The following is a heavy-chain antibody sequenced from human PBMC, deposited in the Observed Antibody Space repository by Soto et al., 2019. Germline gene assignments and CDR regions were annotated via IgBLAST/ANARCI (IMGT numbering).Heavy chain of an antibody. CDR1: GGSISSYY. Sequence: SETLSLTCTVSGGSISSYYWSWIRQPPGKGLELIGYIYYIGSTNYNPSLKSRVTISVDTSKNQFSLKLSSVTAADTAVYYCARVGDSSGWQFDYWGQGTLVTVSS. CDR2: IYYIGST. CDR3: ARVGDSSGWQFDY. D-gene: IGHD6-19*01. V-gene: IGHV4-59*01. J-gene: IGHJ4*02.